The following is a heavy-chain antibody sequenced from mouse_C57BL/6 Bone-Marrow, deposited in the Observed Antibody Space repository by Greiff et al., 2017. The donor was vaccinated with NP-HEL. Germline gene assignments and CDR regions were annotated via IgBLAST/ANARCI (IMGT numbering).Heavy chain of an antibody. CDR2: IYPGGGYT. Sequence: QVQLQQSGAELVRPGTSVKMSCKASGYTFTNYWIGWAKQRPGHGLEWIGDIYPGGGYTNYNEKFKGQATLTADKSSSTAYMQFSSLTSEDSAIYYCARRDYDGGAWFAYWGQGTLVTVSA. CDR1: GYTFTNYW. J-gene: IGHJ3*01. V-gene: IGHV1-63*01. CDR3: ARRDYDGGAWFAY. D-gene: IGHD2-4*01.